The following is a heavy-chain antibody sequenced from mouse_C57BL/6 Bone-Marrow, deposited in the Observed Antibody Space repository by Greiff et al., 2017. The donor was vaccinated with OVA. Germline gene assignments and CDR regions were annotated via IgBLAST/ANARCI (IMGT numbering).Heavy chain of an antibody. V-gene: IGHV1-59*01. CDR2: IDPSDSYS. D-gene: IGHD1-1*01. CDR1: GYTFTSYW. J-gene: IGHJ1*03. Sequence: QVQLQQPGAELVRPGTSVKLSCKASGYTFTSYWMHWVKQRPGQGLEWIGVIDPSDSYSNYNQKFKGKATLTVDTSSSTAYMHLSSLTSEDSAVYYCARPVYGSSYWWYFDVWGTGTTVTVSS. CDR3: ARPVYGSSYWWYFDV.